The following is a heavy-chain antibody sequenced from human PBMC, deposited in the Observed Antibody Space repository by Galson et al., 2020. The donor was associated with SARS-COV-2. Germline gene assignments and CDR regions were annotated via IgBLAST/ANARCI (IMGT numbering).Heavy chain of an antibody. J-gene: IGHJ4*02. CDR2: ISAYNGNT. V-gene: IGHV1-18*04. D-gene: IGHD6-19*01. CDR1: GYTFTSYG. Sequence: ASVKVSCKASGYTFTSYGISWLRQPPGQGLERMGWISAYNGNTNYAPKLQGRVTMTTDTSTRPAYMELRSLRSDDTAVYYCARGGGVYSSGQGPPFDYWSQGTLVTVSS. CDR3: ARGGGVYSSGQGPPFDY.